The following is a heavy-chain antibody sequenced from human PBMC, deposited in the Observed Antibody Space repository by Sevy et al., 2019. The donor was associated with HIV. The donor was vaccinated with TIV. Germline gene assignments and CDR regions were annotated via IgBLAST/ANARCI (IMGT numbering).Heavy chain of an antibody. J-gene: IGHJ4*02. D-gene: IGHD6-13*01. V-gene: IGHV1-46*01. Sequence: ASVKGACKASGYTFTSYYMHWVRQAPGQGLEWMGIINPSGGSTSYAQKFQGRVTMTRDTSTSTVYMELSSLRSEDTAVYYCARGAAAGTSLGYWGQGTLVTVSS. CDR1: GYTFTSYY. CDR3: ARGAAAGTSLGY. CDR2: INPSGGST.